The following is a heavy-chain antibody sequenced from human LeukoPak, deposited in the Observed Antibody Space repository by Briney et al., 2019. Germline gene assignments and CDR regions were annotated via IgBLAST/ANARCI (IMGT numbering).Heavy chain of an antibody. CDR2: INPNSGGT. V-gene: IGHV1-2*02. D-gene: IGHD2-21*02. CDR1: GYTFTGYY. J-gene: IGHJ4*02. CDR3: GGGGVGGACGGDCYFDY. Sequence: ASVKVSCKASGYTFTGYYMHWVRQAPGQGLEWMGWINPNSGGTNYAQKFQGRVTMTRDTSISTAYMELSRLRSDDTAVYYCGGGGVGGACGGDCYFDYWGQGTLVTVSS.